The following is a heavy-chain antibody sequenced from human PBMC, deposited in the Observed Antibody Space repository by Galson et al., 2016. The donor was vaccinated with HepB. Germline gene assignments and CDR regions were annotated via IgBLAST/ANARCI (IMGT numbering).Heavy chain of an antibody. CDR3: ARSRVGGDFVYFDS. V-gene: IGHV5-51*01. Sequence: QSGAEVKKPGESLKISCKGSGYTFTSHWIGWVRQVPGKGLEWLGIIYPGDSDTKYSPSFQGQVTISADKSINTAYLQWSSLRASDSTIYYCARSRVGGDFVYFDSWGQGTLATVSS. D-gene: IGHD2-21*02. J-gene: IGHJ4*02. CDR1: GYTFTSHW. CDR2: IYPGDSDT.